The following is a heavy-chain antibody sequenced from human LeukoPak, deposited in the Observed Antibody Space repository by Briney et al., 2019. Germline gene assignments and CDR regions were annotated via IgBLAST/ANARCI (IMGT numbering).Heavy chain of an antibody. CDR3: ARDHGSSWSSNYYYYYGMDV. V-gene: IGHV1-18*01. J-gene: IGHJ6*02. CDR2: ISAYNGNT. CDR1: GYTFTSYG. D-gene: IGHD6-13*01. Sequence: GASVKVSCKASGYTFTSYGISWVRQAPGQGLEWMGWISAYNGNTNYAQKLQGRVTMTTDTSTSTVYMELSSLRSEDTAVYYCARDHGSSWSSNYYYYYGMDVWGQGTTVTVSS.